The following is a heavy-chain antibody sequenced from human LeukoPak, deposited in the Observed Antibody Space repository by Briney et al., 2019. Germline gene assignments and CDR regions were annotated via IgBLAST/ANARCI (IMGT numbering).Heavy chain of an antibody. D-gene: IGHD1-26*01. CDR1: GGSVSSGSYY. V-gene: IGHV4-61*01. CDR2: IYYSGST. J-gene: IGHJ4*02. Sequence: SETLSLTCTVSGGSVSSGSYYWSWIRQPPGKGLEWIGYIYYSGSTNYNPSLKSRVTISVDTSKNQFSLKLSSVTAADTAVYYCARDSGSYSIDYWGQGTLVAVSS. CDR3: ARDSGSYSIDY.